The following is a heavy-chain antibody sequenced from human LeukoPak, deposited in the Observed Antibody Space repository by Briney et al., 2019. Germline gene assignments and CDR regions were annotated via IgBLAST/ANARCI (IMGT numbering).Heavy chain of an antibody. CDR2: IYYSGNG. CDR3: ARGGGTPY. J-gene: IGHJ4*02. CDR1: GGSLSSYY. Sequence: SETLSLTCTVSGGSLSSYYWSWIRQPPGKGLEWIGYIYYSGNGDSNPSLKSRVTISVDTSKNQFSLKLSSVTAADTAVYYCARGGGTPYWGQGTLVTVSS. V-gene: IGHV4-59*01.